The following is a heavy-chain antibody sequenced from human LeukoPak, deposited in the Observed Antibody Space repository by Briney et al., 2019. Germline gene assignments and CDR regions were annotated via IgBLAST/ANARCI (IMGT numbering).Heavy chain of an antibody. D-gene: IGHD1-7*01. CDR3: ATSRTFDY. CDR1: GFTFSSYW. J-gene: IGHJ4*02. Sequence: GGSLRLSCTASGFTFSSYWMNWVRQAPGKGLEWVANIKQDGSEKYYVDSVKGRLTISRDNAKNSLYLQMGSLRAEDTAVYYCATSRTFDYWGQGTLVTVSS. V-gene: IGHV3-7*01. CDR2: IKQDGSEK.